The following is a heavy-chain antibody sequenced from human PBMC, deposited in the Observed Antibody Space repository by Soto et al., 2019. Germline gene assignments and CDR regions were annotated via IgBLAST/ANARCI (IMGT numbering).Heavy chain of an antibody. V-gene: IGHV4-59*12. CDR2: IYYSGST. CDR3: ARGELGEQPFDY. Sequence: SETLSLTCTVSGGSISSYYWSWIRQPPGKGLEWIGYIYYSGSTNYNPSLKSRVTISVDTSKNQFSLKLTSVTAADTAVYYCARGELGEQPFDYWGQGTLVTVSS. CDR1: GGSISSYY. J-gene: IGHJ4*02. D-gene: IGHD7-27*01.